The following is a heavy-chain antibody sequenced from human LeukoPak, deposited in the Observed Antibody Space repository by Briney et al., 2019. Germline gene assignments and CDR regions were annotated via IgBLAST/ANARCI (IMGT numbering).Heavy chain of an antibody. CDR3: AKDRSVGATGSSNYYYGMDV. CDR2: ISYDGSNN. J-gene: IGHJ6*02. CDR1: GFTFSSYG. D-gene: IGHD1-26*01. V-gene: IGHV3-30*18. Sequence: PGRSLRLSCAASGFTFSSYGMHWVRQAPGKGLEWVAVISYDGSNNHHADSVKGRLTISRDNSKNTLYLQMNSLRVDDTAVYYCAKDRSVGATGSSNYYYGMDVWGQGTTVTVS.